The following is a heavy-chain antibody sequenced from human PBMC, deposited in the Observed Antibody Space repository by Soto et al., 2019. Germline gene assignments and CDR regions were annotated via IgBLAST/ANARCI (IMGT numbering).Heavy chain of an antibody. Sequence: ASVKVSCKAIGYSFTSHYMHWVRQAPGQGLEWMGTIYPGGVNIGYAQKFKGRVTMTKDTSTSTAYMELSSLRSEDTAVYFCARVGALYFDYWGQGALVTVSS. CDR1: GYSFTSHY. D-gene: IGHD1-26*01. J-gene: IGHJ4*02. CDR2: IYPGGVNI. V-gene: IGHV1-46*01. CDR3: ARVGALYFDY.